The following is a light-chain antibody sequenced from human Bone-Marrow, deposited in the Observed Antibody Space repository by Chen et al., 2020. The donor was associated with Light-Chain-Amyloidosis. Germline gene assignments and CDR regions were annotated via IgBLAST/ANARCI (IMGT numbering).Light chain of an antibody. CDR3: MIWPSNACV. Sequence: QPVLTQPPSSSASPGESARLTCTLPSDITGGSYNIYWYRQKPGSPPRYLLYYDSDPNKCLVAGLPSRFSGLKDASATTGIFLISGLQSVYDADDYWMIWPSNACVCCGVSRLTVL. V-gene: IGLV5-37*01. CDR2: YDSDPNK. J-gene: IGLJ3*02. CDR1: SDITGGSYN.